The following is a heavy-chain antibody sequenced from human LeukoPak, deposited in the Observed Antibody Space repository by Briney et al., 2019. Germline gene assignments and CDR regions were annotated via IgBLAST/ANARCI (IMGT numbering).Heavy chain of an antibody. D-gene: IGHD1-14*01. J-gene: IGHJ2*01. CDR2: IIGSGMTT. Sequence: GSLRLSCAASGITFSNYGMNWVRQAPGKGLEWVSGIIGSGMTTFYVDSVKGRFTIPRDNSKNTLNLQMDSLRAEDTAVYYCAKAGGATTSWYFDVWGRGTLVTVSS. CDR1: GITFSNYG. V-gene: IGHV3-23*01. CDR3: AKAGGATTSWYFDV.